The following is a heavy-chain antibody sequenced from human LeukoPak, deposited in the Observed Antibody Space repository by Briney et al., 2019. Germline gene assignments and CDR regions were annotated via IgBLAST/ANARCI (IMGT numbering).Heavy chain of an antibody. CDR3: ARSGYCSSTSCYRREYYYYYYMDV. CDR2: IYTSGST. V-gene: IGHV4-61*02. Sequence: PSQTLSLTCTVSGGSISSGSYYWSWIRQPAGKGLEWIGRIYTSGSTNYNPSLKSRVTISVDTSKNQFSLKLSSVTAADTAVYYCARSGYCSSTSCYRREYYYYYYMDVWGKGTTVTVSS. J-gene: IGHJ6*03. D-gene: IGHD2-2*02. CDR1: GGSISSGSYY.